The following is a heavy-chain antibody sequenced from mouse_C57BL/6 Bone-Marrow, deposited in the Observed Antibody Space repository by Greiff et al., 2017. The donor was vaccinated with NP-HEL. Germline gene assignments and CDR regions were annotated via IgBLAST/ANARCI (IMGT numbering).Heavy chain of an antibody. CDR2: ISSGGSYT. CDR1: GFTFSSYG. CDR3: ARSSYPYFDY. J-gene: IGHJ2*01. V-gene: IGHV5-6*02. Sequence: DVKLVESGGDLVKPGGSLKLSCAASGFTFSSYGMSWVRQTPDKRLEWVATISSGGSYTYYPDSVKGRFTISRANAKNTLYLQMSSLKSEDTARDYCARSSYPYFDYWGQGTTLTVSS. D-gene: IGHD1-1*01.